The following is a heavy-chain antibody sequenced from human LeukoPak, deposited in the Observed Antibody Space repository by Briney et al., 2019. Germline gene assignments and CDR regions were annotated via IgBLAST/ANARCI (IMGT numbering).Heavy chain of an antibody. V-gene: IGHV1-2*02. D-gene: IGHD6-13*01. CDR3: ARGGPYSSTWYRRLDP. CDR2: INPNSGGT. CDR1: GYTFTSYY. Sequence: AASVKVSCKASGYTFTSYYMHWVRQAPGQGLEWMGWINPNSGGTNYAQKFQGRVTMTRDTSISTAYMELSSLRSEDTAVYYCARGGPYSSTWYRRLDPWGQGTLVTVSS. J-gene: IGHJ5*02.